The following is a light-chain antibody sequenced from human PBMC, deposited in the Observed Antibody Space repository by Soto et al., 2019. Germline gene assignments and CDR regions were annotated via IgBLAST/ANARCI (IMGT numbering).Light chain of an antibody. CDR3: AAWDDSLTIL. V-gene: IGLV1-47*01. CDR2: ENN. CDR1: SSNIASYS. J-gene: IGLJ2*01. Sequence: QSVLTQPPSASGTPGQTVTISCSGSSSNIASYSVYWYQQLPRTAPKLLIYENNQRPSGVPDRFSGSKSDTSASLAIAGLRSGDEADYYCAAWDDSLTILFGGGTQLTVL.